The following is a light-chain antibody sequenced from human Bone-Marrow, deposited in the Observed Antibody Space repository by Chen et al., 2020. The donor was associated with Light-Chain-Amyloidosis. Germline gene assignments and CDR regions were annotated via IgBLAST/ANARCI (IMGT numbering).Light chain of an antibody. V-gene: IGLV2-14*01. CDR1: SSDVGGVNH. J-gene: IGLJ1*01. Sequence: QFALTQPASVSGSPGQSITTSCTGTSSDVGGVNHVSWYQQHPDKAPKLMIYEVTNRTSWVPDRFSGCKSDNTASLTISGLQTEDEADYFCSSYTITNARVFGSGTRVTVL. CDR3: SSYTITNARV. CDR2: EVT.